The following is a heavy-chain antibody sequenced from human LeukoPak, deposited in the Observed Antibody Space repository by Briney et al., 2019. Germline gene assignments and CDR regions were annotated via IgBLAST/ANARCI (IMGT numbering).Heavy chain of an antibody. D-gene: IGHD6-13*01. CDR2: INPNSGGT. CDR3: ARSRSSPAHGNWFDP. CDR1: GYTFTAYY. J-gene: IGHJ5*02. Sequence: GASVKVSCKASGYTFTAYYIHWVRRAPGQGLEWMGWINPNSGGTNYAQKFQGRVTMTRDTSISTAYMELSRLRSDDTAVYYCARSRSSPAHGNWFDPWGQGTLVTVSS. V-gene: IGHV1-2*02.